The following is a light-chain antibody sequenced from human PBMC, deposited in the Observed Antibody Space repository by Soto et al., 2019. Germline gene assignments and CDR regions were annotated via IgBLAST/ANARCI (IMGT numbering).Light chain of an antibody. CDR1: SSDVGSYNY. J-gene: IGLJ1*01. CDR3: SSYTDSSTL. V-gene: IGLV2-14*01. CDR2: GVS. Sequence: QSALTQPASVSGSPGQSITISCTGTSSDVGSYNYVSWYQQHPGKAPKLMIYGVSDRPSGIYSRFSGSKSGNTASLTISGLQTEDEADYYCSSYTDSSTLFGTGTKVTVL.